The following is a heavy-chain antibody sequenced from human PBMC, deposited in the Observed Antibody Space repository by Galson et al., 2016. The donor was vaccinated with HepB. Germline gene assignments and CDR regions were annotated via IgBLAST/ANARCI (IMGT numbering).Heavy chain of an antibody. Sequence: SLRLSCAASGFTLSNYDTNWVRQAPGKGLEWVSDIKASDDTTHYADSVKGRFTISRDNYRNTVYLQMDSLTAEDTAVYYCARTGQSSGWYSIKYVENFYYFDYWGQGALVTVSP. J-gene: IGHJ4*02. V-gene: IGHV3-23*01. CDR3: ARTGQSSGWYSIKYVENFYYFDY. CDR1: GFTLSNYD. D-gene: IGHD6-19*01. CDR2: IKASDDTT.